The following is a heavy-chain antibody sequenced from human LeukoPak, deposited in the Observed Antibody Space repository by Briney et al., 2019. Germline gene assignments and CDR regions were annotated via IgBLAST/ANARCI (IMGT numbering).Heavy chain of an antibody. CDR2: IYRSGST. CDR3: ARADYYGSRGYPPYFDY. D-gene: IGHD3-10*01. J-gene: IGHJ4*02. CDR1: GGSISSGGYS. Sequence: SQTLSLTCAVSGGSISSGGYSWNWIRQPPGQGLEWIGYIYRSGSTYYNPSLESRVTISIDRSKNQFSLNLSSVTAADTAVYYCARADYYGSRGYPPYFDYWGQGTLVTVSS. V-gene: IGHV4-30-2*01.